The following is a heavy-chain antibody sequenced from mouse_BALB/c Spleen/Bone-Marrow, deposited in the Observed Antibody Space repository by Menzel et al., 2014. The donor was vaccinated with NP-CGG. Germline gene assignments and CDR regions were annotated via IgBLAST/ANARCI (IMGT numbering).Heavy chain of an antibody. J-gene: IGHJ3*01. V-gene: IGHV5-17*02. CDR2: ISSGSSTI. CDR1: GFTFSSFG. D-gene: IGHD1-1*01. CDR3: ARGDLLRGFAY. Sequence: KLVESGGGLVQPGGSRKLSCAASGFTFSSFGMHWVRQAPEKGLEWVAYISSGSSTIYYADTVKGRFTISRDNPKNTLFLQMTSLRSEDTAMYYCARGDLLRGFAYWGQGTLVTVSA.